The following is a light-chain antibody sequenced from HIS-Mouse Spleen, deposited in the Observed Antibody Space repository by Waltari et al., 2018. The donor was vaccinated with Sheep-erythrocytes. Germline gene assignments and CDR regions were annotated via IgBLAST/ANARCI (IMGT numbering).Light chain of an antibody. CDR3: AAWDDSLSGPV. CDR2: RNN. V-gene: IGLV1-47*01. J-gene: IGLJ3*02. Sequence: QSVLTQPPSASGTTGQRVTISCSGSSSNLGSNYVYWYQQLPGTAPKLLIYRNNQRPSGVPDRFSGSKSGTSASLAISGLRSEDEADYYCAAWDDSLSGPVFGGGTKLTVL. CDR1: SSNLGSNY.